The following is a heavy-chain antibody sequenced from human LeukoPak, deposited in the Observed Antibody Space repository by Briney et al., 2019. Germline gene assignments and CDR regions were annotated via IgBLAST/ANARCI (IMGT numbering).Heavy chain of an antibody. J-gene: IGHJ4*02. D-gene: IGHD1-26*01. CDR1: AFSLSAYN. V-gene: IGHV3-21*04. CDR3: VRDRGTYRPIDY. Sequence: KSGGSLRLSCAASAFSLSAYNMNWVRQAPGKGLAWVSSISYTGTYIYYADSVKGRFTISRDNAQNSLYLQMNSLRAEDTAIYYCVRDRGTYRPIDYWGQGTLVTVSS. CDR2: ISYTGTYI.